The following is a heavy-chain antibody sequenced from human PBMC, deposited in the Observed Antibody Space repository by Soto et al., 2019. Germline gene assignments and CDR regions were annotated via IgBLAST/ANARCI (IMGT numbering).Heavy chain of an antibody. Sequence: EVQLLESGGGWVQPGGSLRLSCAASGFTFSDYAVSWVRQAPGKGLEWVSLISSSGGSIYYADSVKGRFTISRDNSKNTLNLQMNSLRAEDTALYYCATDLGSSSWFDAFFDYWGQGTLVTVSS. CDR1: GFTFSDYA. CDR3: ATDLGSSSWFDAFFDY. J-gene: IGHJ4*02. V-gene: IGHV3-23*01. CDR2: ISSSGGSI. D-gene: IGHD6-13*01.